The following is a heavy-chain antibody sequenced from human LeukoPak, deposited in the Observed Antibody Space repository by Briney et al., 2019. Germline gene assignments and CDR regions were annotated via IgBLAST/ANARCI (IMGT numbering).Heavy chain of an antibody. CDR1: GYSFTSYW. J-gene: IGHJ4*02. Sequence: HGESLKISCKGSGYSFTSYWIGWVRQMPGKGLEWMGIIYPGDSDTRYSPSFQGQVTISADKSISTTYLQWSSLKASDTAMYYCARQERYCSGGSCYSDYWGQGTLVTVSS. CDR3: ARQERYCSGGSCYSDY. D-gene: IGHD2-15*01. V-gene: IGHV5-51*01. CDR2: IYPGDSDT.